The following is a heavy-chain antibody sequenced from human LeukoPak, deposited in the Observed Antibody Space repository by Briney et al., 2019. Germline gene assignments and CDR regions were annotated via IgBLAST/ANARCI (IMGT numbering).Heavy chain of an antibody. V-gene: IGHV3-66*01. Sequence: GGSLRLSCAASGFIVSSSDMTWVRQAPGKGLEWVSVIYSGGRTYYADSVKDRFTISRDNSKNTLYLQMNSLRGEDTAVYYCARDLCGPFDYWGQGTLVTVSS. CDR3: ARDLCGPFDY. CDR1: GFIVSSSD. CDR2: IYSGGRT. J-gene: IGHJ4*02.